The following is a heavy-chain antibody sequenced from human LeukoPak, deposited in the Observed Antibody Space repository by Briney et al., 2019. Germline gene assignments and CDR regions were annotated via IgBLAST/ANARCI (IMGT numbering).Heavy chain of an antibody. V-gene: IGHV4-31*03. D-gene: IGHD6-6*01. CDR1: GVSISSGGYY. Sequence: SQTLSLTCSVSGVSISSGGYYWRWLRQHPGKGLEWIAYIYYSGSTYYNPSLKSRVTISVDTSKNRFSLKLSSVTAADTAVYYCAREGVAARRAFDYWGQGTLVTVSS. J-gene: IGHJ4*02. CDR3: AREGVAARRAFDY. CDR2: IYYSGST.